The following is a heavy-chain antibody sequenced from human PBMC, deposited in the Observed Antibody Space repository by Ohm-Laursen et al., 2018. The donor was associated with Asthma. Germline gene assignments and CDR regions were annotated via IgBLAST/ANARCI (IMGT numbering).Heavy chain of an antibody. CDR3: ARGPSWYFDL. CDR1: GFTFSSYA. Sequence: SLRLSCTASGFTFSSYAMTWVRQAPGKGLEWVSSISFSSTNIFYAESVKGRFTISRDNAKNSLYLQMNGLRAGDTAVYYCARGPSWYFDLWGRGTLVTVSS. J-gene: IGHJ2*01. V-gene: IGHV3-21*01. CDR2: ISFSSTNI.